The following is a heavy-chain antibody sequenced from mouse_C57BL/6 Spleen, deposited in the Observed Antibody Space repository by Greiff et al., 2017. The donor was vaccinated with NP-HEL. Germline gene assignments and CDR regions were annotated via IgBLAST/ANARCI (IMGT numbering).Heavy chain of an antibody. Sequence: EVKVVESGGGLVKPGGSLKLSCAASGFTFSSYAISDGGSYTYYPDNVKGRFTISRDNAKNNLYLRMSHLKSEDTAMYYCARVNYGSSYYYAMDYWGQGTSVTVSS. CDR3: ARVNYGSSYYYAMDY. V-gene: IGHV5-4*03. CDR1: GFTFSSYA. CDR2: SDGGSYT. D-gene: IGHD1-1*01. J-gene: IGHJ4*01.